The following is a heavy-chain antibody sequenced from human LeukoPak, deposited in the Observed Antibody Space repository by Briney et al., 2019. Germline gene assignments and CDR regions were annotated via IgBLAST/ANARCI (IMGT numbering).Heavy chain of an antibody. CDR1: GFTFSSYS. CDR3: AKRGVVIRVILVGFHKEAYYFDS. J-gene: IGHJ4*02. Sequence: GGSLRLSCAASGFTFSSYSMNWVRQAPGKGLEWVAGISGSGGGTTYADSVKGRFTISRDNRKSTLYLQMNSLRAEDTAVYFCAKRGVVIRVILVGFHKEAYYFDSWGQGARVSVSS. D-gene: IGHD3-22*01. V-gene: IGHV3-23*01. CDR2: ISGSGGGT.